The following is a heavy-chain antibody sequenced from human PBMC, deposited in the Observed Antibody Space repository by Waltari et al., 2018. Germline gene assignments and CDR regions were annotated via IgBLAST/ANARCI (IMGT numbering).Heavy chain of an antibody. CDR1: GFTFSNYW. D-gene: IGHD3-3*01. J-gene: IGHJ4*02. V-gene: IGHV3-7*01. CDR3: ASDGVSSEY. Sequence: EVQLVESGGGLVQPGGSLRLSCAASGFTFSNYWMTWVRQAPGKGLEWVANIKQDGREIYYVDSVKGRFTISRDNAKNSLFLQMNSLRAEDTAIYYCASDGVSSEYWGQGTLVTVSS. CDR2: IKQDGREI.